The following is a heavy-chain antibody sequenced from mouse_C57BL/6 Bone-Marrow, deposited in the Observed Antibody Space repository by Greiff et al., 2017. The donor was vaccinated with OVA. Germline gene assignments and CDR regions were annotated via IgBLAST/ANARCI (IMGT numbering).Heavy chain of an antibody. CDR3: ARRDGYDEDYYAMDY. D-gene: IGHD2-2*01. Sequence: VKLMESGPGLVQPSQSLSITCTVSGFSLTSYGVHWVRQSPGKGLEWLGVIWSGGSTDYNAAFITSPSISKDNSKSQVFFKMNSLQADDTAIYYCARRDGYDEDYYAMDYWGQGTSVTVSS. CDR1: GFSLTSYG. J-gene: IGHJ4*01. V-gene: IGHV2-2*01. CDR2: IWSGGST.